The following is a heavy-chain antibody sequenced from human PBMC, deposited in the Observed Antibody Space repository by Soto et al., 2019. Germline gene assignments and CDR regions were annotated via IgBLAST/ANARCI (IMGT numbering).Heavy chain of an antibody. J-gene: IGHJ4*02. D-gene: IGHD6-13*01. V-gene: IGHV3-23*01. CDR3: AKYASSSWSLFDY. CDR1: GFTFNNYA. CDR2: ISGGSGGT. Sequence: EVQLLESGGGLVQPGGSLRLSCAASGFTFNNYAMSWVRQAPGKGLEWVSSISGGSGGTYYADSVSVKGRFTISRDNSKNTLYLQMNSLRAEDTALYYCAKYASSSWSLFDYWGQGTLVTVSS.